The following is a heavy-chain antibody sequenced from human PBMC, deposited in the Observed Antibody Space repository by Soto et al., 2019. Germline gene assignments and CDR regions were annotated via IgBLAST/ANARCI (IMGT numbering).Heavy chain of an antibody. CDR3: AREVVEPAAMGNHYYYMDV. J-gene: IGHJ6*03. CDR1: GGYIISNGFGHC. D-gene: IGHD2-2*01. CDR2: IYHSGST. Sequence: PLEPLSLTCSVSGGYIISNGFGHCWSWIRQLPGKGLEWIGYIYHSGSTYYNPPLESRVTISVDTSKNQFSLRLSSVTAADTAVYYCAREVVEPAAMGNHYYYMDVWGKGTTVTVSS. V-gene: IGHV4-31*03.